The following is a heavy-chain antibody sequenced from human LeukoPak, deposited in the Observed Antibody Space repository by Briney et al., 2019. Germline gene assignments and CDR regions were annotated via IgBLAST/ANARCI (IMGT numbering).Heavy chain of an antibody. J-gene: IGHJ4*02. CDR3: ARDLIGSASSYSPGAWDY. D-gene: IGHD3-22*01. CDR2: IIPMFGTA. V-gene: IGHV1-69*13. CDR1: GGTFSNYA. Sequence: SVKVSCKASGGTFSNYAISWVRQAPGQGLEWMGGIIPMFGTADYAQKFQGRVTITADESTGTAYMELSSLRAADTAVYYCARDLIGSASSYSPGAWDYWGQGTLVTVSS.